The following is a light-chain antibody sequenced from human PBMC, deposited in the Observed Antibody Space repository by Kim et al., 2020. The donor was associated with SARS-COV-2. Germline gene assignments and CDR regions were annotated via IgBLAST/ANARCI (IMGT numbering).Light chain of an antibody. CDR2: DAS. CDR1: QSISSL. CDR3: QQYKTYSRT. Sequence: ANVGDRGTITCRASQSISSLLAWYQQKPGKAPNLLIYDASTLQSGVPSRFSGSGSGTEFTLAISSLQPDDFATYYCQQYKTYSRTFGQGTKVDIK. J-gene: IGKJ1*01. V-gene: IGKV1-5*01.